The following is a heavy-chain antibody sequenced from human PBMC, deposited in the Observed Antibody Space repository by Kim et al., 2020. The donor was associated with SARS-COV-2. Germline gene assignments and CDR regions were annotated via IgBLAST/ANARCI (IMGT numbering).Heavy chain of an antibody. J-gene: IGHJ6*02. V-gene: IGHV1-69*13. CDR3: ARVPSPGYSSSPHLYSYYYYGMDV. D-gene: IGHD6-13*01. Sequence: SVKVSCKASGGTFSSYAISWVRQAPGQGLEWMGGIIPIFGTANYAQKFQGRVTITADESTSTAYMELSSLRSEDTAVYYCARVPSPGYSSSPHLYSYYYYGMDVWGQGTTVTVSS. CDR2: IIPIFGTA. CDR1: GGTFSSYA.